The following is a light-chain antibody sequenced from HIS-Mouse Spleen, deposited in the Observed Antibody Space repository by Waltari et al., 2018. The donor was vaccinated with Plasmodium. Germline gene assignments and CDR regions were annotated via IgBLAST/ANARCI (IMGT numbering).Light chain of an antibody. V-gene: IGKV3-15*01. CDR3: QQYNNWPAWT. CDR2: GAS. J-gene: IGKJ1*01. CDR1: QSVRSN. Sequence: IVMTQSPATLSVSPGERVTLSCRASQSVRSNLAWYQQKPGQAPRLLIYGASTRATGIPARFSGSGSGTEFTLTISSLQSEDFAVYYCQQYNNWPAWTFGQGTKVEIK.